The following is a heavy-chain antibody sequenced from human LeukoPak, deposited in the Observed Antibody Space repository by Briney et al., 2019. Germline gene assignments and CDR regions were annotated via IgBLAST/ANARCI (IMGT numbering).Heavy chain of an antibody. Sequence: GGSLRLSCAASGFTFSSYSMNWVRQAPGKGLEWVSYIGLTDTTIYYADSLKGRFAISRDNAKNSLYLHMHSLRAEDTAIYYCARLKLGYWYFDLWGRGTLLTVSS. CDR1: GFTFSSYS. D-gene: IGHD7-27*01. CDR3: ARLKLGYWYFDL. J-gene: IGHJ2*01. CDR2: IGLTDTTI. V-gene: IGHV3-48*04.